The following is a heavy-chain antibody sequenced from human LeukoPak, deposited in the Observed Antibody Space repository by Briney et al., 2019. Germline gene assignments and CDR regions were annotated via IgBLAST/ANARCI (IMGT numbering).Heavy chain of an antibody. CDR3: ARGLRLAVPAANNWFDP. CDR1: GGSFSGYY. D-gene: IGHD2-2*01. J-gene: IGHJ5*02. Sequence: SETLSITCAVYGGSFSGYYWSWIRQPPGKGLEWIGEINHSGSTNYNPSLKSRVTISVDTSKNQFSLKLSSVTAADTAVYCCARGLRLAVPAANNWFDPWGQGTLVTVSS. V-gene: IGHV4-34*01. CDR2: INHSGST.